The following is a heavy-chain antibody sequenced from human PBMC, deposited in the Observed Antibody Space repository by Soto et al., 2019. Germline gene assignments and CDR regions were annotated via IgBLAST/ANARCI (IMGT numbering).Heavy chain of an antibody. CDR2: ISYDGSNK. Sequence: GGSLRLSCAASGFTFSSYGMHWVRQAPGKGLEWVAVISYDGSNKYYADSVKGRFTISRDNSKNTLYLQMNSLRAEDTAVYYCAKQKPYYYDSSGYYLDYWGQGTLVTVSS. J-gene: IGHJ4*02. CDR3: AKQKPYYYDSSGYYLDY. D-gene: IGHD3-22*01. CDR1: GFTFSSYG. V-gene: IGHV3-30*18.